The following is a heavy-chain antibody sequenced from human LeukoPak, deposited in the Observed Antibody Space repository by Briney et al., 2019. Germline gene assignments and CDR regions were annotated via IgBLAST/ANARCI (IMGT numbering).Heavy chain of an antibody. Sequence: GRSLRLSCAASGFTFDDYAMHWVRQAPGKGLEWVSGISRNSGSIDYADSVKGRFTISRDNAKNSLYLQMNSLRAEDTAVYYCAKREYYYDSSGPGIDYWGQGTLVTVSS. CDR1: GFTFDDYA. CDR2: ISRNSGSI. CDR3: AKREYYYDSSGPGIDY. D-gene: IGHD3-22*01. V-gene: IGHV3-9*01. J-gene: IGHJ4*02.